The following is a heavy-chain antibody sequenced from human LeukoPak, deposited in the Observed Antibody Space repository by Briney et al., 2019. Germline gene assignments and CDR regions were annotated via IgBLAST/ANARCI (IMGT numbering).Heavy chain of an antibody. V-gene: IGHV3-66*01. CDR2: IYSGGST. J-gene: IGHJ4*02. D-gene: IGHD5-24*01. CDR1: GFTVSSNY. Sequence: GGSLRLSCAASGFTVSSNYMSWVRQAPGKGLEWVSVIYSGGSTYYADSVKGRFTISRDNSKNTLYLQMNSLRAEDTAVYYCAKDTGEDGYNYDYWGQGTLVTVSS. CDR3: AKDTGEDGYNYDY.